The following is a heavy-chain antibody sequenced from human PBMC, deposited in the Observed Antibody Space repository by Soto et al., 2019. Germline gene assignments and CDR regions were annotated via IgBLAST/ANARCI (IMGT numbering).Heavy chain of an antibody. CDR2: IIPIFGTA. D-gene: IGHD1-26*01. CDR1: GGTFSSYA. J-gene: IGHJ5*02. V-gene: IGHV1-69*13. Sequence: SVKVSCKASGGTFSSYAISWVRQAPGQGLEWMGGIIPIFGTANYAQKFQGRVTITADESTSTAYMELSSLRSEDTAVYYCARDAYSAQYRGSYYHWLDPWGQGTLVTVYS. CDR3: ARDAYSAQYRGSYYHWLDP.